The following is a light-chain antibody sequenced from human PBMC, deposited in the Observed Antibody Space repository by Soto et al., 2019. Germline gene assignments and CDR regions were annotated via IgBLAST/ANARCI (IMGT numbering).Light chain of an antibody. CDR2: GAS. CDR1: QSVSSSY. J-gene: IGKJ4*01. Sequence: EVVMTQSPATLSLSPGERSTLSCSASQSVSSSYLAWYQQRPGQAPRPLIYGASSRATGTPDRFSGSGSGTDFTLIISRLEPEDFAVYYCQQYGSSVLTFGGGTKVDIK. V-gene: IGKV3-20*01. CDR3: QQYGSSVLT.